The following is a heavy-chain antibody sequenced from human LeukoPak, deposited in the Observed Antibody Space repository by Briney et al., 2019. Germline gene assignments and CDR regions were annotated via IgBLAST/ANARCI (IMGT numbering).Heavy chain of an antibody. V-gene: IGHV4-30-4*01. CDR2: IYYSGST. CDR3: ARAVVVVAATNWFDP. J-gene: IGHJ5*02. D-gene: IGHD2-15*01. Sequence: SQTLSLTCTVSGVSISSGDYYWSWIRQPPGKGLEWIGYIYYSGSTYYNPSLKSRVTISVDTSKNQFSLKLSSVTAADTAVYYCARAVVVVAATNWFDPWGQGTLVTVSS. CDR1: GVSISSGDYY.